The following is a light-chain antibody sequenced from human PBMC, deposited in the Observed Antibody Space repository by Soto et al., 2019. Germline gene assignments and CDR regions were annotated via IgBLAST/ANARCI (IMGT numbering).Light chain of an antibody. CDR3: PEYGTLPHP. CDR1: EILYNF. CDR2: DTS. V-gene: IGKV3-20*01. J-gene: IGKJ1*01. Sequence: SVVAVSLSTGERATLSCRASEILYNFLAWYQLRPGQVPRLLIYDTSTRASGVPDRFSGSGSGTEFTLTISRLEPEDFTVYYCPEYGTLPHPFGQGGKV.